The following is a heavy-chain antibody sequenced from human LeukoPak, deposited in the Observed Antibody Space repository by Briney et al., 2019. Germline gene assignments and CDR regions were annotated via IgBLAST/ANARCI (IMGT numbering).Heavy chain of an antibody. CDR2: ISSSGSTI. Sequence: PGGSLRLSCAASGFTFSDYYMSWIRQAPGKGLEWVSYISSSGSTIYYADSVKGRFIISRDNAKNSLYLQMNSLRAEDTAVYYCARDRLERRKVARAFDIWGQGTMVTVSS. CDR3: ARDRLERRKVARAFDI. CDR1: GFTFSDYY. D-gene: IGHD1-1*01. V-gene: IGHV3-11*04. J-gene: IGHJ3*02.